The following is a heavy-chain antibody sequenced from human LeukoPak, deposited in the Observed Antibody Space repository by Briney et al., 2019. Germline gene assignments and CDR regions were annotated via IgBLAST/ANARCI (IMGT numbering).Heavy chain of an antibody. CDR3: ARDTVYYDSSGYYYYYYGMDV. J-gene: IGHJ6*02. CDR1: GGTFSSYA. V-gene: IGHV1-69*04. D-gene: IGHD3-22*01. CDR2: IIPILGIA. Sequence: ASVKVSCKASGGTFSSYAISWVRQAPGQGLEWMGRIIPILGIANYAQKFQGRVTITADKSTSTAYMELSSLRSEDTAVYYCARDTVYYDSSGYYYYYYGMDVWGQGTPVTLSS.